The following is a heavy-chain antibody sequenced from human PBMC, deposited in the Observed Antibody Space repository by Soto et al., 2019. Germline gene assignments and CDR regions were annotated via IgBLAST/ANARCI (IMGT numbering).Heavy chain of an antibody. Sequence: QVQLVQSGAEVKTPGSSVEVSCKASGGIFSSFSITWVRQVPGHGLEWMGGIIPMTGTPNYAEKFQGRLTRTADASTRTAYLVLSSLKSEDTAVYSCASGTIFPGATSWLEPRGKGTVVIVSS. CDR3: ASGTIFPGATSWLEP. J-gene: IGHJ5*02. CDR1: GGIFSSFS. D-gene: IGHD3-9*01. CDR2: IIPMTGTP. V-gene: IGHV1-69*01.